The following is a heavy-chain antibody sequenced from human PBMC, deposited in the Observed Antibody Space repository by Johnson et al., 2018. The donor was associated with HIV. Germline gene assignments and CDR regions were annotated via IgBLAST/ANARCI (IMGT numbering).Heavy chain of an antibody. CDR2: IRYDGSNK. CDR3: ATDIRRWFRELYAFHI. V-gene: IGHV3-30*02. Sequence: QVQLVESGGGVVQPGRSLRLSCAASGFTFSSNPMHWVRQAPGKGLEWVAFIRYDGSNKYYADSVKGRFTISRDIAENSLYLQMNSLRAEDTAVYYCATDIRRWFRELYAFHIWGQGTMVRVSS. D-gene: IGHD3-10*01. J-gene: IGHJ3*02. CDR1: GFTFSSNP.